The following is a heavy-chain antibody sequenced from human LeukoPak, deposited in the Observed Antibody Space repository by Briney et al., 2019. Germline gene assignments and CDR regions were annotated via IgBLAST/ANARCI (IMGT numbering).Heavy chain of an antibody. J-gene: IGHJ4*02. CDR2: ISGSGTTT. CDR3: AKDREGLSSGYDLEYFDY. Sequence: GGSLRLSCAASGFIFSSYAMNWVRQAPGKGLEWVSGISGSGTTTYHADSVKGRFTISRDNSKNKLYLEMNSLRAEDTAVYYCAKDREGLSSGYDLEYFDYWGQGTLVTVSS. CDR1: GFIFSSYA. D-gene: IGHD5-12*01. V-gene: IGHV3-23*01.